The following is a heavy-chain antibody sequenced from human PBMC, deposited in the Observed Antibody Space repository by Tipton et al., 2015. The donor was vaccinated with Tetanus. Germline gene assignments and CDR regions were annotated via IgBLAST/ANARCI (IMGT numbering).Heavy chain of an antibody. CDR3: ARLREIVSRSGWAFDY. D-gene: IGHD5/OR15-5a*01. Sequence: TLSLTCTVSGGSISSSSYYWGWIRQPPGKGLEWIGSIYYSGSTYYNPSLKSRVTISVDTSKNQFSLKLSPVTAADTAVYYCARLREIVSRSGWAFDYWGQGILVTVSS. CDR1: GGSISSSSYY. J-gene: IGHJ4*02. CDR2: IYYSGST. V-gene: IGHV4-39*01.